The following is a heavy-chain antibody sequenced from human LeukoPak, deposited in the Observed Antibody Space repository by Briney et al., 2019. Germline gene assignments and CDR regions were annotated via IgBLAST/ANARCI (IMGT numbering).Heavy chain of an antibody. J-gene: IGHJ4*02. V-gene: IGHV4-4*07. D-gene: IGHD3-22*01. CDR2: IYTSGST. CDR1: GGSISSYY. Sequence: SETLSLTCTVSGGSISSYYWSWIRQPAGKGLEWIGRIYTSGSTNYNPSLKSRVTMSVDTSKNQFSLKLSSVTAADTAVYYCARVLTHYYDSSGYLYYFDYWGQGTLVTVSS. CDR3: ARVLTHYYDSSGYLYYFDY.